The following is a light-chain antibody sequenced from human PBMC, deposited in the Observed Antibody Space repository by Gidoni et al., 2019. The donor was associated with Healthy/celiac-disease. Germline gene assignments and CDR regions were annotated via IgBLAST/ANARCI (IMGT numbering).Light chain of an antibody. CDR1: SSDVGGYNY. J-gene: IGLJ3*02. CDR3: ISYTSSSTLGV. CDR2: DFS. V-gene: IGLV2-14*01. Sequence: SALTQPASVSGSPGQSPTSSCSGTSSDVGGYNYFSWYQPHPGKAPKLMIDDFSNRPSGVSNRFSGSQSGNTASLTISGLQAEDEADYYCISYTSSSTLGVFGGGTKLTVL.